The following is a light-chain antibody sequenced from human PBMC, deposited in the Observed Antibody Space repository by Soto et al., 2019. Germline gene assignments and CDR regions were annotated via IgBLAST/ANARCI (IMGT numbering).Light chain of an antibody. V-gene: IGLV2-14*01. J-gene: IGLJ3*02. CDR3: SSYTSSSTL. Sequence: QSALTQPASVSGSPGQSITISCTGTSSDVGGYNYVSWYQQHPGKAPKLMIYEVSNRPSGVSNRFSGSKSGNTASLTISGLQAEDDADYYCSSYTSSSTLFGGGTQLTVL. CDR1: SSDVGGYNY. CDR2: EVS.